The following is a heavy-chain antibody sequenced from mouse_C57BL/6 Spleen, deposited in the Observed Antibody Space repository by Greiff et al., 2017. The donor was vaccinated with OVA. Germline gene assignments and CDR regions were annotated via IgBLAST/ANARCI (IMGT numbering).Heavy chain of an antibody. J-gene: IGHJ2*01. Sequence: QVQLQQSGAELVKPGASVTLSCKASGYTFTSYWMHWVKQRPGQGLEWIGMIHPNSGSTNYNEKFKSKATLTVDKSSSTAYMQLSSLTSEDSAVYYCARDWGDYFDYWGQGTTLTVSS. V-gene: IGHV1-64*01. CDR2: IHPNSGST. CDR3: ARDWGDYFDY. CDR1: GYTFTSYW. D-gene: IGHD4-1*01.